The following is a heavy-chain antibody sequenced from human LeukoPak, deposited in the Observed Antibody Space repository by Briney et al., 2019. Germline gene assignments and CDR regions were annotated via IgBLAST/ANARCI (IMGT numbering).Heavy chain of an antibody. CDR3: ARGLCGSGSYYYCYYDGMDV. CDR1: GGSFSGYY. D-gene: IGHD3-10*01. V-gene: IGHV4-34*01. CDR2: INHSGST. J-gene: IGHJ6*02. Sequence: SETLSLTCAVCGGSFSGYYWSWIRQPPGKGLEWIGEINHSGSTNYNPYLKSRVTISVDTSKNQFSLKLSSVTAADTAVYYCARGLCGSGSYYYCYYDGMDVWGQGTTVTVSS.